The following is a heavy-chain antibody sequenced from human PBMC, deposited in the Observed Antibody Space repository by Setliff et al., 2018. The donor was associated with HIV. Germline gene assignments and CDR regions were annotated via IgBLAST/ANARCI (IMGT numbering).Heavy chain of an antibody. CDR2: VSAGNGNT. J-gene: IGHJ2*01. CDR3: ARATRWGDWYFDL. Sequence: ASVKISCKASGFTFPSYSVHWVRQAPGQSLEWMGWVSAGNGNTKYSQNFKGRVTITRETSATTAYMELSSLRSEDTAVYYCARATRWGDWYFDLWGRGTLVTVSS. CDR1: GFTFPSYS. V-gene: IGHV1-3*01. D-gene: IGHD7-27*01.